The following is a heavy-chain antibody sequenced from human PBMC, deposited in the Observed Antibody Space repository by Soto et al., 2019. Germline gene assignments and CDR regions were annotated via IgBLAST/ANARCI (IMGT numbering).Heavy chain of an antibody. V-gene: IGHV3-30-3*01. CDR1: GFTFSSYA. Sequence: QVQLVESGGGVVQPGRSLRLSCAASGFTFSSYAMHWVRQAPGKGLEWVAVISYDGSNKYYADSVKGRFTISRDNSKNTLYLQMNSLRAEDTAVYYCARDQYSTPLGYYGMDVWGQGTTVTVSS. CDR3: ARDQYSTPLGYYGMDV. D-gene: IGHD6-6*01. CDR2: ISYDGSNK. J-gene: IGHJ6*02.